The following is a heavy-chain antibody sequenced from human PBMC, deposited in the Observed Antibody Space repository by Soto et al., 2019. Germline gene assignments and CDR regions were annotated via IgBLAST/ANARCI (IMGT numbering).Heavy chain of an antibody. Sequence: PSETLSLTCAVSGYSISSGFYWGWIRQPPGKGPEWLGGIYHSGSTYYNPSLKSRVTMSVDTSKNQFSLYLTSVTAADTAIYYCARGGGHYYGEDYLDSWGRGTLVTVSS. CDR3: ARGGGHYYGEDYLDS. CDR1: GYSISSGFY. D-gene: IGHD1-26*01. J-gene: IGHJ4*02. V-gene: IGHV4-38-2*01. CDR2: IYHSGST.